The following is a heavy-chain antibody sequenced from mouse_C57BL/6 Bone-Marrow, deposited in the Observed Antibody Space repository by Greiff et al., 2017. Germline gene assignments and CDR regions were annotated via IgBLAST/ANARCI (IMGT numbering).Heavy chain of an antibody. CDR3: ALIYYYGSSFYFDY. J-gene: IGHJ2*01. V-gene: IGHV1-82*01. CDR1: GYAFSSYW. Sequence: QVQLQQSGPELVKPGASVKISCKASGYAFSSYWMNWVKQRHGKGLEWIGRIYPGDGDTNYNGKFKGQATLTADKSSSTAYMQLSSLTSEDSAVYFCALIYYYGSSFYFDYWGQGTTLTVSS. D-gene: IGHD1-1*01. CDR2: IYPGDGDT.